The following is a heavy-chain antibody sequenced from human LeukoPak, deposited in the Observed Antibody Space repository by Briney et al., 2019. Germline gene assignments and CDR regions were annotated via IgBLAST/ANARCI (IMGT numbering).Heavy chain of an antibody. Sequence: GASVKVSCKASGYTFNNYAINWVRQAPGQGLEWMGGIIPIFGTANYAQKFQGRVTITADESTSTAHMELSSLRSEDTAVYYYARGVAVAANRWFDPWGQGTLVTVSS. D-gene: IGHD6-19*01. CDR2: IIPIFGTA. J-gene: IGHJ5*02. CDR3: ARGVAVAANRWFDP. V-gene: IGHV1-69*13. CDR1: GYTFNNYA.